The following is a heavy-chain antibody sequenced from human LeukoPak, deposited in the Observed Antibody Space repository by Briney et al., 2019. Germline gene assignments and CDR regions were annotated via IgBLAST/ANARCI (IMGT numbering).Heavy chain of an antibody. V-gene: IGHV1-24*01. D-gene: IGHD5-12*01. Sequence: ASVKVSCKVSGYTLTELSMHWVRQAPGKGLEWMGGFDPEDGETIYAQKVQGRVTMTEDTSTDTAYMELSSLRSEDTAVYYCATRSGYSGYDYGNWYFDLWGRGTLVTVSS. CDR1: GYTLTELS. J-gene: IGHJ2*01. CDR3: ATRSGYSGYDYGNWYFDL. CDR2: FDPEDGET.